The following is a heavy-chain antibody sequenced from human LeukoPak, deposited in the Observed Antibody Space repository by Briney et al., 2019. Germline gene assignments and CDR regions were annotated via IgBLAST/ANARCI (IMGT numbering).Heavy chain of an antibody. D-gene: IGHD3-9*01. Sequence: ASVKVSCKASGCTFTSYDINWVRQATGQGLEWMGWMNPNSGNTGYAQKFQGRVTMTRNTSISTAYMELSSLRSEDTAVYYCARGGLGGRYFDWLLLNWFDPWGQGTLVTVSS. V-gene: IGHV1-8*01. CDR1: GCTFTSYD. CDR2: MNPNSGNT. CDR3: ARGGLGGRYFDWLLLNWFDP. J-gene: IGHJ5*02.